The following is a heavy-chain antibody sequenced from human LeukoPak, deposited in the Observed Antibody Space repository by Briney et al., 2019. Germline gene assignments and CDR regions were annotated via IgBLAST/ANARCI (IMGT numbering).Heavy chain of an antibody. CDR1: GFTFSSYS. V-gene: IGHV3-21*01. CDR2: ISSSSSYI. J-gene: IGHJ6*02. CDR3: ARDPHYYGSGSYSYYGMDV. D-gene: IGHD3-10*01. Sequence: GGSLRLSCAASGFTFSSYSMNWVRQAPGKGLEWVSSISSSSSYIYYADSVKGRFTISRDSAKNSLHLQMNSLRAEDTAVYYCARDPHYYGSGSYSYYGMDVWGQGTTVTVSS.